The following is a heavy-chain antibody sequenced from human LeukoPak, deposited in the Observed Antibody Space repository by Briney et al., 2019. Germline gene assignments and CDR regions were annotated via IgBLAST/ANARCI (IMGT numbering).Heavy chain of an antibody. CDR1: GFTFGSYG. CDR3: AKDLRINYDILTGYFPAPPAFDI. D-gene: IGHD3-9*01. V-gene: IGHV3-30*02. CDR2: IRYDGSDK. Sequence: GGSLRLSCAASGFTFGSYGMHWVRQAPGKGLEWVAFIRYDGSDKYYADSVKGRFTISRDNSINTLYLQVNSLRAEDTAVYYCAKDLRINYDILTGYFPAPPAFDIWGQGTMVTVSS. J-gene: IGHJ3*02.